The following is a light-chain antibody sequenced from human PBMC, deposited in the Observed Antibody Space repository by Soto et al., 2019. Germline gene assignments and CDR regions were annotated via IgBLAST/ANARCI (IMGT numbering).Light chain of an antibody. Sequence: EIVLTQSPGTLSLSPGERVTLSCRASQRVTSNYLAWYQQKPGQAPRVLIYGASSRATGIPDRFSGSGSGTDFTLTISRLEPEDFAVYYCQQYSSSSYTFGQGTKLEI. V-gene: IGKV3-20*01. CDR1: QRVTSNY. J-gene: IGKJ2*01. CDR3: QQYSSSSYT. CDR2: GAS.